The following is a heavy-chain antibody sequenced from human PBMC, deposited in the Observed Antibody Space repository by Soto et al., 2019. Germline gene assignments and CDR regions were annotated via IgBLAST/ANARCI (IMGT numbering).Heavy chain of an antibody. J-gene: IGHJ5*02. CDR2: AYYSGRT. CDR1: GGSISHYY. D-gene: IGHD2-8*01. CDR3: ARARSTYGGGGTGEVKENWFDP. Sequence: SETLSLTCPVSGGSISHYYGSWIRQSPGKGLEWIGYAYYSGRTDYNPSLKSRVTMSVDTSKNQGSLKLNSVTTADTAVYYCARARSTYGGGGTGEVKENWFDPWGPGTLVTVSS. V-gene: IGHV4-59*01.